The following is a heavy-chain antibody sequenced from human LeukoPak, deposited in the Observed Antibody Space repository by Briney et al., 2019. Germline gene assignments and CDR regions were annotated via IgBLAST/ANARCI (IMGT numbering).Heavy chain of an antibody. CDR2: IGTAGEI. D-gene: IGHD6-13*01. Sequence: GGSLRLSCAASGFTFSSYDMHWVRQATGKGLEWVSGIGTAGEIYYPGSVKGRFTISRENAKNSLYLQMNSPRAGDTAVYYCARAAYSSTWYSRYFDLWGRGTLVTVSS. J-gene: IGHJ2*01. V-gene: IGHV3-13*01. CDR3: ARAAYSSTWYSRYFDL. CDR1: GFTFSSYD.